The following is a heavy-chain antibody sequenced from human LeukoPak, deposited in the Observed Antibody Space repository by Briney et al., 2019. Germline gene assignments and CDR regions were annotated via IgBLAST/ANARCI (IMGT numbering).Heavy chain of an antibody. V-gene: IGHV4-38-2*02. Sequence: SETLSLTCTVSGYSISSGYYWGWIRQPPGKGLEWIGSIYHSGSTYYNPSLKCRVTISVDTSKNQFSLKLSSVTAADTGVYYCARDGVGPSYFDYWGQGTLVTVSS. CDR3: ARDGVGPSYFDY. J-gene: IGHJ4*02. D-gene: IGHD3-16*01. CDR1: GYSISSGYY. CDR2: IYHSGST.